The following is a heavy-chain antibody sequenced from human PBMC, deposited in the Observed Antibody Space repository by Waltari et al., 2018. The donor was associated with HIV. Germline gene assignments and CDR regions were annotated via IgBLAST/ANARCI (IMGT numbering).Heavy chain of an antibody. CDR3: AKDGLRTTSYFDD. V-gene: IGHV3-30*18. D-gene: IGHD4-17*01. CDR2: ISYDGSNK. J-gene: IGHJ4*02. CDR1: KFTFRNYG. Sequence: HVQLVESGGGVVQPGRSLRVSFAASKFTFRNYGMHWVRQAPGKGLEWVAVISYDGSNKYYADSVKGRFTISRDNSKNTLFLQMNSLRLEDTAVYYCAKDGLRTTSYFDDWGQGTLVTVSS.